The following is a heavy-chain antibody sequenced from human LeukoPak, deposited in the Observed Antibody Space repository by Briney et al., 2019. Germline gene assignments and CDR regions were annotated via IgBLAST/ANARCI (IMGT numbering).Heavy chain of an antibody. Sequence: SETLSLTCTVSGDPITSNSNYKWTWLRQPPGKGLEWIGYIYYSGATNYNPSLKSRVSISVDTSRNQFSLKLSSVTAADTAVYYCAREYSSFDYWGQGTLVTVSS. CDR3: AREYSSFDY. CDR1: GDPITSNSNYK. V-gene: IGHV4-61*01. CDR2: IYYSGAT. J-gene: IGHJ4*02. D-gene: IGHD6-13*01.